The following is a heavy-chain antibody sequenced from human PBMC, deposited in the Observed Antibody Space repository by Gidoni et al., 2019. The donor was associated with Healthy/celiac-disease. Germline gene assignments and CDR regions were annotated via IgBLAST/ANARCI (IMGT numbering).Heavy chain of an antibody. V-gene: IGHV3-30*04. CDR1: GFTFSSYA. Sequence: QVQLVESGGGVVQPGRSLRLSCAASGFTFSSYAMHWVRQAPGKGLEWVAVISYDGSNKYYADSVKGRFTISRDNSKNTLYLQMNSLRAEDTAVYYCARELRGQWLVYFDYWGQGTLVTVSS. J-gene: IGHJ4*02. CDR2: ISYDGSNK. CDR3: ARELRGQWLVYFDY. D-gene: IGHD6-19*01.